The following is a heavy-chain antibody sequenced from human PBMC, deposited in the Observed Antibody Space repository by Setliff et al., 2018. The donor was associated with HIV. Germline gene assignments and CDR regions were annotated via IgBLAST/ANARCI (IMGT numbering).Heavy chain of an antibody. CDR1: GGSISSSSYY. J-gene: IGHJ4*02. V-gene: IGHV4-39*01. Sequence: PSETLSLTCTVSGGSISSSSYYWGWIRQPPGKGLEWIGSIYYSGRTYYNPSLKGRVTLSVDTSKNQVSLKVSSVTAADTAVYYCARRTEGYIYHYDSSGYYWAYWGQGTLVTVSS. D-gene: IGHD3-22*01. CDR3: ARRTEGYIYHYDSSGYYWAY. CDR2: IYYSGRT.